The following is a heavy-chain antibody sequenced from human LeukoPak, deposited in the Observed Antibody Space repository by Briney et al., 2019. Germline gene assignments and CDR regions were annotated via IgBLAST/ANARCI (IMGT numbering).Heavy chain of an antibody. V-gene: IGHV1-69*01. D-gene: IGHD2-2*01. CDR1: GGTFSSYA. J-gene: IGHJ5*02. Sequence: GSSVKVSCKASGGTFSSYAISWVRQAPGQGLEWMGGIIPIFGTANYAQKFQGRVTITADESTSTAYMELSSLRSEDTAAYYCARGGYCSSTSCYSPWFDPWGQGTLVTVSS. CDR2: IIPIFGTA. CDR3: ARGGYCSSTSCYSPWFDP.